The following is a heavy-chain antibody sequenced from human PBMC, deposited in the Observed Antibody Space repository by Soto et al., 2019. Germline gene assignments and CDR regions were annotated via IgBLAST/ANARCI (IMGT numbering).Heavy chain of an antibody. D-gene: IGHD1-1*01. CDR1: RGTFRTSA. V-gene: IGHV1-69*12. CDR3: ARDKDRQQLGGNYYYIINV. CDR2: IMPVYPTP. J-gene: IGHJ6*01. Sequence: QVQLVPSGAEVKKTGSSVKVSCKTSRGTFRTSAISSVRQAPGQGLEWMGGIMPVYPTPDYAQKFKGRVTNTADESTGTAYMELSSLPSEDTAIYYCARDKDRQQLGGNYYYIINVGGQGTTVTVSS.